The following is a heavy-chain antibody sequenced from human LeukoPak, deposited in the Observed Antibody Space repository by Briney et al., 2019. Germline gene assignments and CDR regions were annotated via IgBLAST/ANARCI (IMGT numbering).Heavy chain of an antibody. J-gene: IGHJ3*02. V-gene: IGHV4-59*01. CDR2: IYYGGST. Sequence: PSETLSLTCTVSGGSISSYYWSWIRQPPGKGLEWIGYIYYGGSTNYNPSLKSRVTISVDTSKNQFSLKLSSVTAADTAVYYCAINYYDTGAFDIWGQGTMVTVSS. CDR1: GGSISSYY. D-gene: IGHD3-22*01. CDR3: AINYYDTGAFDI.